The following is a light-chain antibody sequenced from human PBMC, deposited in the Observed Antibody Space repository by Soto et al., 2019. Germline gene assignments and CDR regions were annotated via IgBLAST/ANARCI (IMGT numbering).Light chain of an antibody. V-gene: IGKV1-39*01. J-gene: IGKJ2*01. CDR1: RSISSY. Sequence: DIPMTQTPSSLSTSVGDRVTITCRASRSISSYLKWYQHKPWKAPKLLIQTASSVERGVPSRFSGSGSETDFTLTISSLQPEESATYYCQQSYSIPVTFGQWTKVDIK. CDR2: TAS. CDR3: QQSYSIPVT.